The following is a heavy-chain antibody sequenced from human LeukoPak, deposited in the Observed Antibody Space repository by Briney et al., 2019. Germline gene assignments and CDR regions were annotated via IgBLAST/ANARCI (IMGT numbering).Heavy chain of an antibody. CDR1: GGTFSSYA. CDR2: IIPILGIA. V-gene: IGHV1-69*04. D-gene: IGHD3-22*01. Sequence: SVKVSCKASGGTFSSYAISWVRQAPGQGLEWMGRIIPILGIANYAQKFQGRVTITADKSTSTAYMELSSLRSEDTAVYYCARLRIYDSSGPNWFDPWGQGTLVTVSS. J-gene: IGHJ5*02. CDR3: ARLRIYDSSGPNWFDP.